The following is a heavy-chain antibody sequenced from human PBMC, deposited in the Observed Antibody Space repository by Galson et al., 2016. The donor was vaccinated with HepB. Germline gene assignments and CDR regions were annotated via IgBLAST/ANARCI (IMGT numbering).Heavy chain of an antibody. CDR2: IIPSFGAT. D-gene: IGHD3-22*01. V-gene: IGHV1-69*06. J-gene: IGHJ5*02. CDR3: AKSPSYHYDGSGYYANWFDP. CDR1: GGTFSSHA. Sequence: SVKVSCKASGGTFSSHAISWVRQAPGQGLEWMGGIIPSFGATSYAQKFQGRVTITADKSTSAAFMELSSLRSEDTAVYYCAKSPSYHYDGSGYYANWFDPWGQGTLVTVSS.